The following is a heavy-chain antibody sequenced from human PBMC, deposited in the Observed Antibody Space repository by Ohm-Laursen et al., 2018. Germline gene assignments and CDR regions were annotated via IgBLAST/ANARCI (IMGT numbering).Heavy chain of an antibody. CDR1: GFTFSSYA. CDR2: ISGSGGST. Sequence: SLRLSCAAFGFTFSSYAMSWVRQAPGKGLEWVSAISGSGGSTYYADSVKGRFTISRDNAKNSLYLQMNTLRAEDTALYHCARGYSGSSSTWGLDVWGQGTTVTVSS. V-gene: IGHV3-23*01. CDR3: ARGYSGSSSTWGLDV. J-gene: IGHJ6*02. D-gene: IGHD1-26*01.